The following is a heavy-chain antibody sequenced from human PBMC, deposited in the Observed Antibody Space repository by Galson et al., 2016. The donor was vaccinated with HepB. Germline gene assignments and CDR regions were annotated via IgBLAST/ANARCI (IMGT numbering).Heavy chain of an antibody. V-gene: IGHV3-7*01. CDR3: ERGRATSVRGLDVYYFDW. CDR1: GFMFETYW. J-gene: IGHJ4*02. Sequence: SLRLSCAGSGFMFETYWMSWVRRAPGKGLEWVANIKQDGSEKFYADSLRGSFTVSRDNAENSVFLQMKSLRAEDTAVYYCERGRATSVRGLDVYYFDWWGPGTRVAVSS. D-gene: IGHD3-10*01. CDR2: IKQDGSEK.